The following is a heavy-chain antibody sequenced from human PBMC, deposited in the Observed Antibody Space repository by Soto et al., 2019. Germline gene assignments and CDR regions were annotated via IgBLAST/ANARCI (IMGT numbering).Heavy chain of an antibody. CDR1: FFPFLSYW. Sequence: GVSLSLSCESPFFPFLSYWMSWILQAPGPGLEWVANTRQDGGQSYLVDSVQGRFTISRDNAKNSVYLQMNSLRAEDTAVYYCVLAEIHGGQFLDWGQVLLVAV. CDR2: TRQDGGQS. D-gene: IGHD6-19*01. J-gene: IGHJ4*02. V-gene: IGHV3-7*03. CDR3: VLAEIHGGQFLD.